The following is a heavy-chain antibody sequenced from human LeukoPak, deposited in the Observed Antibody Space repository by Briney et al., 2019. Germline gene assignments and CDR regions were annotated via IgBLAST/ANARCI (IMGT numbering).Heavy chain of an antibody. V-gene: IGHV4-39*01. CDR1: GGSISSSSYY. D-gene: IGHD2-21*02. Sequence: KPSETLSLTCTVSGGSISSSSYYWGWIRQPPGKGLEWTGSIYYSGSTYYNPSLKSRVTISVDTSKNQFSLKLSSVTAADTAVYYCARRLKVTPFDYWGQGTLVTVSS. CDR2: IYYSGST. CDR3: ARRLKVTPFDY. J-gene: IGHJ4*02.